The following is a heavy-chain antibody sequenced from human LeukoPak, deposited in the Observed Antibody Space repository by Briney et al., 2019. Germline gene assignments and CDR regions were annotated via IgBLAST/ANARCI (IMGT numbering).Heavy chain of an antibody. Sequence: PGGSLRLSCAASGFTFSNAWMSWVRQAPGKGLEWVGRIKSKTDGGTTDYAAPVKGRFTISRDDSKNTLYLQMNSLKTEDTAVYYCTTGRGGYSYGYYWFWGQGTLVTVSS. CDR3: TTGRGGYSYGYYWF. J-gene: IGHJ4*02. V-gene: IGHV3-15*01. D-gene: IGHD5-18*01. CDR2: IKSKTDGGTT. CDR1: GFTFSNAW.